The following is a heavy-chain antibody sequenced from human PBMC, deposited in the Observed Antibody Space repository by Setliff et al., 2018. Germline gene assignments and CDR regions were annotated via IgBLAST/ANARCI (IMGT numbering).Heavy chain of an antibody. D-gene: IGHD6-6*01. V-gene: IGHV1-18*01. CDR2: ISTYNGDT. J-gene: IGHJ6*03. Sequence: GASVKVSCKASGYTFTSYGISWVRQAPGQGLEWMGWISTYNGDTDYAQKLQDRLTMTTDTSTSTGYMELRSLRSDDTAVYYCVRMVYSRSSGYYHYYMDVWGKGNTVPVSS. CDR1: GYTFTSYG. CDR3: VRMVYSRSSGYYHYYMDV.